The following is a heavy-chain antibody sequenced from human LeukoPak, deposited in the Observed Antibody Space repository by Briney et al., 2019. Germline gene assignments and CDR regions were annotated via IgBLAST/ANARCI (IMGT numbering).Heavy chain of an antibody. D-gene: IGHD3-9*01. CDR1: GFTFSSYV. CDR3: ARSGVLRYFDWLKKGFDI. V-gene: IGHV3-74*01. CDR2: INSDGSST. J-gene: IGHJ3*02. Sequence: GGSLRLSCAASGFTFSSYVMHWVRQAPGKGLVWVSRINSDGSSTSYADSVKGRFTISRDNAKNTLYLQMNSLRAEDTAVYYCARSGVLRYFDWLKKGFDIWGQGTMVTVSS.